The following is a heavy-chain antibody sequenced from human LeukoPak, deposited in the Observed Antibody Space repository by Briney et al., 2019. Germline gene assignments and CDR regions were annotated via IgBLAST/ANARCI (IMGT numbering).Heavy chain of an antibody. CDR2: ISSGSRTI. V-gene: IGHV3-48*01. J-gene: IGHJ4*02. CDR1: GFTFSSYS. Sequence: GGSLRLSCAASGFTFSSYSMNWVRQAPGRGLEWISYISSGSRTIFYADSVKGRFTISRDNAKNSLYLLMDSLRADDTAVYYCARESITGYRDFDYWGQGTLITASS. CDR3: ARESITGYRDFDY. D-gene: IGHD1-20*01.